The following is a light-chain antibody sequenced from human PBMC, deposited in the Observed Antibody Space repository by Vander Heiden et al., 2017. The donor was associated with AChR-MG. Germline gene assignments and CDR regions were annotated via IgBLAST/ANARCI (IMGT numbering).Light chain of an antibody. CDR3: QVWDSSTVV. V-gene: IGLV3-1*01. J-gene: IGLJ2*01. CDR2: QDA. Sequence: SYELTQPPSVSVSPGQTARITCSGDNLGDKFVCWYQPKPGHSPVLVVYQDAKRPSGIPGRFSGSNSGNTATLTISGTQAMDEADFYCQVWDSSTVVFGGGTKLTVL. CDR1: NLGDKF.